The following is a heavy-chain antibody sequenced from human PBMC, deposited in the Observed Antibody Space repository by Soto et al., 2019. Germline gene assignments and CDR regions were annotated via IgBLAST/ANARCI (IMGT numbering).Heavy chain of an antibody. D-gene: IGHD3-10*01. J-gene: IGHJ4*02. CDR1: GGSVSSGSYY. CDR2: IYYSGST. Sequence: QVQLQESGPGLVKPSETLSLTCTVSGGSVSSGSYYWSWIRQSPGKGLEWIGYIYYSGSTNYNPSLKSRVTISVDTSKNQFSLKLSSVTAADTAVYYCASYLWFGELFRDYWGQGTLVTVSS. CDR3: ASYLWFGELFRDY. V-gene: IGHV4-61*01.